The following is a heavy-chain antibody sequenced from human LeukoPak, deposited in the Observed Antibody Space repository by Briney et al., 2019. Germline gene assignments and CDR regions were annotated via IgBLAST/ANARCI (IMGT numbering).Heavy chain of an antibody. V-gene: IGHV4-34*01. Sequence: PSETLSLTCAVYGGSFSGYYWSWIRQPPGKGLEWIGEINHSGSTNYNPSLKSRVTISVDTSKNQISLQLSSVTAADTAVYYCARGGYGGSSWYFDYWGQGTLVTVSS. CDR1: GGSFSGYY. D-gene: IGHD1-26*01. CDR3: ARGGYGGSSWYFDY. J-gene: IGHJ4*02. CDR2: INHSGST.